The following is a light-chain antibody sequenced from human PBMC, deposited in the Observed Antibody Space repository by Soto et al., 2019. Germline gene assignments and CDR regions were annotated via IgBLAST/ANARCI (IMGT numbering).Light chain of an antibody. CDR1: QSISSW. Sequence: DIQMTQSPSTLSASVGDRVTITCRASQSISSWLAWYQQKPGKAPKLLIYKASSLESGVPSRFSGSGSGTEFTLTISSLQPDDFATYYCQQPRTFGQGTKVDI. V-gene: IGKV1-5*03. J-gene: IGKJ1*01. CDR2: KAS. CDR3: QQPRT.